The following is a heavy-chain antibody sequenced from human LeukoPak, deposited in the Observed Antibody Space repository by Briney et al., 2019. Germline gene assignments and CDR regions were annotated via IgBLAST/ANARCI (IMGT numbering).Heavy chain of an antibody. Sequence: VASVKVSCKASGGTFSSYAISWVRQAPGQGLEWMGGIIPIFGTANYAQKFQGRVTITADKSTSTAYMELSSLRSEDTAVYYCATTIRGVTQYYFDYWGQGTLVTVSS. D-gene: IGHD3-10*01. J-gene: IGHJ4*02. CDR1: GGTFSSYA. CDR3: ATTIRGVTQYYFDY. CDR2: IIPIFGTA. V-gene: IGHV1-69*06.